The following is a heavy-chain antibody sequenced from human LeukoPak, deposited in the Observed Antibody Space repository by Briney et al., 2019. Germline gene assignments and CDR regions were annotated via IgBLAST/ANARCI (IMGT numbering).Heavy chain of an antibody. CDR3: ARGTTYWKGDWFDP. D-gene: IGHD1-1*01. CDR1: DYSISSGYY. Sequence: PSETLSLTCDVSDYSISSGYYWGWIRQPPGKGLEWIGSIYHSGSTHYNPSLKSRVTISVDTPKNQLSLKLTSVTAADTAVYHCARGTTYWKGDWFDPWGQGILVIVSS. J-gene: IGHJ5*02. V-gene: IGHV4-38-2*01. CDR2: IYHSGST.